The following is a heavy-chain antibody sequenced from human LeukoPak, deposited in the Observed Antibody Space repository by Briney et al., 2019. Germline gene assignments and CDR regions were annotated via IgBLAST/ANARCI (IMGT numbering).Heavy chain of an antibody. CDR3: AGGGGVPAAIHNWFDP. V-gene: IGHV3-21*01. CDR1: GFTFSGYW. CDR2: ISSSSSYI. J-gene: IGHJ5*02. Sequence: GSLRLSCAASGFTFSGYWMTWVRQAPGKGLEWVSSISSSSSYIYYADSVKGRFTISRDNAKNSLYLQMNSLRAEDTAVYYCAGGGGVPAAIHNWFDPWGQGTLVTVSS. D-gene: IGHD2-2*02.